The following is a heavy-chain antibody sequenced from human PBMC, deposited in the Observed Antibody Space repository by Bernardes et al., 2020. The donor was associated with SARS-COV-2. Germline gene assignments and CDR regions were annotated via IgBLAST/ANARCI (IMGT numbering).Heavy chain of an antibody. CDR3: SKNAKYSSSSMEV. CDR2: ISAIGGST. Sequence: GSLRLSCAASGFTFSSYWMHWVRQVPGKGLEWVSAISAIGGSTYYAESVKGRFTISRDNSRNTLYLEMNSLRAEDTAVYYCSKNAKYSSSSMEVWGQGTTVTVS. V-gene: IGHV3-23*01. CDR1: GFTFSSYW. J-gene: IGHJ6*02. D-gene: IGHD6-6*01.